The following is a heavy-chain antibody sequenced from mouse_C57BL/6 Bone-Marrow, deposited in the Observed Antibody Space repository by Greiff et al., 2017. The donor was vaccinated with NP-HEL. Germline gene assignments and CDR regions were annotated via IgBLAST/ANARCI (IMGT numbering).Heavy chain of an antibody. D-gene: IGHD2-5*01. CDR3: ARNEAYYSNYLYAMDY. CDR2: IWTGGGT. CDR1: GFSLTSYA. Sequence: QVQLQQSGPGLVAPSQSLSITCTVSGFSLTSYAISWVRQPPGKGLEWLGVIWTGGGTNYNSALKSRLSISKDNYKSQVFLKMNSLQTDDTARYYCARNEAYYSNYLYAMDYWGQGTSVTVSS. J-gene: IGHJ4*01. V-gene: IGHV2-9-1*01.